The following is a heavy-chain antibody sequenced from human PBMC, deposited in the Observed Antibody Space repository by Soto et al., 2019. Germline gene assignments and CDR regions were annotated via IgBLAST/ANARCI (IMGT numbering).Heavy chain of an antibody. CDR2: IIAMYGPA. J-gene: IGHJ5*02. Sequence: QVPLVQSGAEVKKPGSSVTVSCKASGGTFSSYAIHWVRQAPGQGLGWMGGIIAMYGPAKYAQRFQGRVTITADESTTTVYMELTSLTSQDTAVYYCARVTSMVRGVIANWFDPWGHGTLVTVSS. V-gene: IGHV1-69*01. CDR1: GGTFSSYA. CDR3: ARVTSMVRGVIANWFDP. D-gene: IGHD3-10*01.